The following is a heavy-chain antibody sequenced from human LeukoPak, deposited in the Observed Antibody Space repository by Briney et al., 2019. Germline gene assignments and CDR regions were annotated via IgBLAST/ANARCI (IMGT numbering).Heavy chain of an antibody. Sequence: IINPSCGSTSYAQKFQRRVTMTRDTSTSTVYMELSSLRSEDTAVYYCAREDYGDYGNWFDLWGQGTLVTVSS. J-gene: IGHJ5*02. V-gene: IGHV1-46*03. CDR2: INPSCGST. CDR3: AREDYGDYGNWFDL. D-gene: IGHD4-17*01.